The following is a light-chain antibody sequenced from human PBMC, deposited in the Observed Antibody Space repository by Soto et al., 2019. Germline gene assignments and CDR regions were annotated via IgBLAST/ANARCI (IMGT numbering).Light chain of an antibody. Sequence: QSALTQPPSVSGSPGQSVTISCTGASRDVVSWYQQPPGTAPKLMIYGVSHRPSGVPDRFSASKSGNTASLTISGLQAEDEADYYCSSFPNDIVVFGGGTKVTVL. CDR1: SRDV. CDR2: GVS. J-gene: IGLJ3*02. CDR3: SSFPNDIVV. V-gene: IGLV2-18*02.